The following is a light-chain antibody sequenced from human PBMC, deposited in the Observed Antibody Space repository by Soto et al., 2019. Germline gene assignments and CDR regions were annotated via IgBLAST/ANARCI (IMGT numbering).Light chain of an antibody. CDR1: QSVLYSSNNKNY. V-gene: IGKV4-1*01. CDR3: QQYYSTPPT. CDR2: WTS. Sequence: DIVMTQSPDSLAVSLGERATINCKSSQSVLYSSNNKNYLAWYQQKPGQPPKLLIYWTSTRESGVPDRFSGSGSGTDFTITISSLQAEDVAVYYCQQYYSTPPTFGPGTKVEIK. J-gene: IGKJ1*01.